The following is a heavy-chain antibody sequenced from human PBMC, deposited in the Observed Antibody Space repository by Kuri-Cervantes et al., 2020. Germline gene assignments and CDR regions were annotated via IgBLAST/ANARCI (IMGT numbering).Heavy chain of an antibody. CDR3: ARGRDYSGGYFDY. CDR2: IYYSGST. V-gene: IGHV4-59*01. Sequence: SETLSLTCTVSGGSISSYYWSWIRQPPGKGLEWIGYIYYSGSTNYNPSLKSRVTMSVDTSKNQFSLKLSSVTAADTAVYYCARGRDYSGGYFDYWGQGTLVTVSS. CDR1: GGSISSYY. D-gene: IGHD5-12*01. J-gene: IGHJ4*02.